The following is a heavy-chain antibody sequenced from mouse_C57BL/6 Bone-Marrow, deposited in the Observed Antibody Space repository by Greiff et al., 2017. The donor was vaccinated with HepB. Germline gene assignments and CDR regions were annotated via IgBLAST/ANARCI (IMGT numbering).Heavy chain of an antibody. CDR1: GFTFSDFY. CDR3: ARDRIYYGNYDAMDY. D-gene: IGHD2-1*01. J-gene: IGHJ4*01. Sequence: EVKLVESGGGLVQSGRSLRLSCATSGFTFSDFYMEWVRQAPGKGLEWIAASRNKANDYTTEYSASVKGRFIVSRDTSQSILYLQMKALRAEDTAMYYCARDRIYYGNYDAMDYWGQGTSVTVSS. CDR2: SRNKANDYTT. V-gene: IGHV7-1*01.